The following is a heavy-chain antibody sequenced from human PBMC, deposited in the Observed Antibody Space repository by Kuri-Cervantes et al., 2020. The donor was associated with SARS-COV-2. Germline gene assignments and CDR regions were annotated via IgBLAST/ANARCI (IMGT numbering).Heavy chain of an antibody. V-gene: IGHV1-69*06. J-gene: IGHJ4*02. Sequence: SVKVSCKASGGTFSSYAISWVRQAPGQGLEWMGGIIPIFGTAIYAQKFQGRVTMTEDTSTDTAYMELSSLRSEDTAVYYCATDYDFWRRWDYWGQGTLVTVSS. CDR1: GGTFSSYA. D-gene: IGHD3-3*01. CDR2: IIPIFGTA. CDR3: ATDYDFWRRWDY.